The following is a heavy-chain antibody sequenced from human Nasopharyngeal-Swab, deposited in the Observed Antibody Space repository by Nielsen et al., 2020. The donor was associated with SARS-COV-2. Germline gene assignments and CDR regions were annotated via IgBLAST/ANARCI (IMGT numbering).Heavy chain of an antibody. CDR1: GFTFSGYA. V-gene: IGHV3-23*01. D-gene: IGHD2-15*01. J-gene: IGHJ2*01. CDR3: AKARACSGGSCYVHWYFDL. Sequence: GESLKISCAASGFTFSGYAMSWVRQAPGKGLEWVSAIGGTGGSTYYADSVKGQFTISRDNSKNTLYLQMNSLRAEDTAVYYCAKARACSGGSCYVHWYFDLWGRGTLVTVSS. CDR2: IGGTGGST.